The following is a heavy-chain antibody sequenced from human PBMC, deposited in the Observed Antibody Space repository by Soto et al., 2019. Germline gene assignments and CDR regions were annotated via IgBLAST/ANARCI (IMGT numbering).Heavy chain of an antibody. CDR3: ARRTTVTNRFFDL. CDR1: GGSISSSSYY. Sequence: QLQLQESGPGLVKPSETLSLTCTVSGGSISSSSYYWGWIRQPPGKGLEWIGSIYYSGSNYYNTSLKSRVTISVDTSKNQFSLKLSSVSAADTAVYYCARRTTVTNRFFDLWGRGTLVTVSS. V-gene: IGHV4-39*01. J-gene: IGHJ2*01. D-gene: IGHD4-17*01. CDR2: IYYSGSN.